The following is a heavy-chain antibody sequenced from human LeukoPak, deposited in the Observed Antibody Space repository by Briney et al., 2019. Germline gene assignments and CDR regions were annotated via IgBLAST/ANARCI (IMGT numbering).Heavy chain of an antibody. CDR3: ARHAKYCSNGVCYVDY. J-gene: IGHJ4*02. CDR1: GYSFISYW. CDR2: IYPGDSDT. Sequence: GESLKISCKGSGYSFISYWIVWVRQMPGKGLEWMGIIYPGDSDTRYSPSFQGQVTISADKSISTAYLQWSSLKASDTAMYYCARHAKYCSNGVCYVDYWGQGTLVTVSS. D-gene: IGHD2-8*01. V-gene: IGHV5-51*01.